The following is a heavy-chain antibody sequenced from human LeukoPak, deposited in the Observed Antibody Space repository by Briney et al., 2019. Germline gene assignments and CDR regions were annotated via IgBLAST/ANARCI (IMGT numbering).Heavy chain of an antibody. CDR1: GFTFSSYS. CDR3: AKWGPYCVGDYCPALDS. J-gene: IGHJ4*02. Sequence: PGGSLRLSCAASGFTFSSYSMNWVRQAPGKGPEWVSSISSSSSYIYYADSVKGRFTISRDNAKNSLYLQMNSLRAEDTAVYYCAKWGPYCVGDYCPALDSWGPGTLVTVSS. CDR2: ISSSSSYI. D-gene: IGHD2-21*02. V-gene: IGHV3-21*01.